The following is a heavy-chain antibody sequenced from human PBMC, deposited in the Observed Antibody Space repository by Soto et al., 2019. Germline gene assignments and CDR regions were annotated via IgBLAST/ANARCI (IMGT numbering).Heavy chain of an antibody. CDR1: GYSISSSNW. CDR2: IYYSGST. CDR3: ARGGGYFEWFDP. Sequence: PSETLSLTCAVSGYSISSSNWWGWIRQPPGKGLEWIGYIYYSGSTYYNPSLKSRVTMSVDTSKNQFSLKLSSVTAADTAVYYCARGGGYFEWFDPWGQGTLVTVSS. V-gene: IGHV4-28*03. J-gene: IGHJ5*02. D-gene: IGHD6-19*01.